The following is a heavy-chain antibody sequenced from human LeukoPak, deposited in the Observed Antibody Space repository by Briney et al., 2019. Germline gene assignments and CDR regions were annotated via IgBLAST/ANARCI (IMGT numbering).Heavy chain of an antibody. J-gene: IGHJ4*02. D-gene: IGHD3-10*01. CDR2: ISERGGST. V-gene: IGHV3-23*01. Sequence: QPGGSLRLSCVVSGITLSNYGMSWVRQAPGKWLEWVSGISERGGSTNYADSVKGRFIISRDTSKNTVYLQMNSLRVEDTAVYFCAKRGIVIRAVIIIGFHKEAYYFDYWGQGILVTVSS. CDR1: GITLSNYG. CDR3: AKRGIVIRAVIIIGFHKEAYYFDY.